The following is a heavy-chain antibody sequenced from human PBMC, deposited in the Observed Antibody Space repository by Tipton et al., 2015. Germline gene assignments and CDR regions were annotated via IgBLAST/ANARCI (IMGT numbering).Heavy chain of an antibody. J-gene: IGHJ5*01. CDR3: TRGRGGDYLQRFDS. V-gene: IGHV4-30-2*03. CDR1: GGSVNSGFYY. Sequence: TLSLTCSVSGGSVNSGFYYWTWIRQPPGKGLEWIGSIFYSGRTFNNPSLKSRVTISVDTSKNQFSLKLSSVTAADTAVYYCTRGRGGDYLQRFDSWGQGTLVTVSS. CDR2: IFYSGRT. D-gene: IGHD4-17*01.